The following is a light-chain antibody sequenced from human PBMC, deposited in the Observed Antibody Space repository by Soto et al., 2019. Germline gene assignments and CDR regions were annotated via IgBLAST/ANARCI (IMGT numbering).Light chain of an antibody. CDR1: QSISSY. Sequence: DIQMTQSPSSLSASVGDRVTITCRASQSISSYLNWYQQKPGKAPTLLIYAASILQSGVPPRFSGSGSGTDFTLTISSLQPDDFATYYCQQCYSTPTFSQGTKVEIK. V-gene: IGKV1-39*01. J-gene: IGKJ1*01. CDR3: QQCYSTPT. CDR2: AAS.